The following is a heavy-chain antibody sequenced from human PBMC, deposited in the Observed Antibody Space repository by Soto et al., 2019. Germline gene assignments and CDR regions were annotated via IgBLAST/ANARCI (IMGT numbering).Heavy chain of an antibody. J-gene: IGHJ4*02. Sequence: EVQLVESGGGSVQPGGSLRLSCAASGFTFSTFSMNWVRQAPGRGLEWISYIRGGGRPISYADSVKGRFTISRDNAKNSLYLQMDSLTDADTAVYYCARDLGWAFDSWGQGTLVTVSS. V-gene: IGHV3-48*02. CDR1: GFTFSTFS. CDR3: ARDLGWAFDS. CDR2: IRGGGRPI. D-gene: IGHD6-19*01.